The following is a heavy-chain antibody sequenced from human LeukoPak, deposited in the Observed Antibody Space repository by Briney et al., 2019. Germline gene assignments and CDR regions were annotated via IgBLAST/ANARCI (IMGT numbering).Heavy chain of an antibody. Sequence: PGGSLRLSCAASGFTVSSEFMHWVRQAPGKGLEWVSVIYSGGITYYADSVKGRFTVSRDNSRNTMYLHMNSLKVEDTAVYYCAKDEVTSGGGLDYWGQGTLVTVSS. CDR2: IYSGGIT. J-gene: IGHJ4*02. CDR1: GFTVSSEF. CDR3: AKDEVTSGGGLDY. V-gene: IGHV3-53*01. D-gene: IGHD3-16*01.